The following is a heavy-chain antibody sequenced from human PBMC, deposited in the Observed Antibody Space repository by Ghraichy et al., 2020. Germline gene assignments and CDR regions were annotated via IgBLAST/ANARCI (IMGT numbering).Heavy chain of an antibody. CDR2: ISYDGSTK. V-gene: IGHV3-30*18. CDR1: GFTFSSHG. D-gene: IGHD6-19*01. Sequence: GGSLRLSCAASGFTFSSHGMHWVRQAPGKGLEWVALISYDGSTKYYADSVKGRFTITRDNSKNTLYLQMNSLRAEDTAVYYCAKSSGLYEGYFDYWGQGTLVTVSS. CDR3: AKSSGLYEGYFDY. J-gene: IGHJ4*02.